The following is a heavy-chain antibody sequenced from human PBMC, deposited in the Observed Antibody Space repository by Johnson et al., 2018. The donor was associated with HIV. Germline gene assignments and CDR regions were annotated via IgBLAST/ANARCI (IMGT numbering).Heavy chain of an antibody. CDR2: IKSKTDGGTT. V-gene: IGHV3-15*01. Sequence: VQLVESGGGLVKPGGSLRLSCAASGFTFSNAWMSWVRQAPGKGLEWVGRIKSKTDGGTTDYAAPVKGRFTISRDNSKNTLNLQMNSLRGEDTAVYYCARDGYYDSGSDPWDIWGQGTMVTVSS. CDR3: ARDGYYDSGSDPWDI. CDR1: GFTFSNAW. J-gene: IGHJ3*02. D-gene: IGHD3-10*01.